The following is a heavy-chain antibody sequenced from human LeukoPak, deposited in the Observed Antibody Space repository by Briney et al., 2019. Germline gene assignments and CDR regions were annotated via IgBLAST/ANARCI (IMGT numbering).Heavy chain of an antibody. CDR2: IFDSGST. Sequence: SQTLSLTCTVSGGSISSGDYYWSWIRQPPGKGLEWIVYIFDSGSTYYNPSLKSRVTISADTSKNQFSLKLSSVTAADTAVYYCARVVMLAYCGGDCSLWGQGTLVTVSS. V-gene: IGHV4-30-4*01. CDR1: GGSISSGDYY. D-gene: IGHD2-21*02. CDR3: ARVVMLAYCGGDCSL. J-gene: IGHJ4*02.